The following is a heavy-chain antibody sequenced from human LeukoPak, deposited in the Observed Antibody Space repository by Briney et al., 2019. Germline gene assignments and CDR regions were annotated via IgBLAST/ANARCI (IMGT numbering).Heavy chain of an antibody. D-gene: IGHD6-19*01. Sequence: SETLSLTCTVSGGSISSDYWSWIRQPPGKGLEWIGEINHSGSTNYNPSLKSRVTISVDTSKNQFSLKLSSVTAADTAVYYCAGRRSWLTYFDYWGQGTLVTVSS. J-gene: IGHJ4*02. V-gene: IGHV4-34*01. CDR1: GGSISSDY. CDR3: AGRRSWLTYFDY. CDR2: INHSGST.